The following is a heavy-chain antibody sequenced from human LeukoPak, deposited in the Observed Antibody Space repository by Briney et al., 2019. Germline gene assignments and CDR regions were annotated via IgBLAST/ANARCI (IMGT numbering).Heavy chain of an antibody. CDR3: AREGSVVVPAAGMDV. V-gene: IGHV3-21*01. CDR1: GFTFSSYS. CDR2: ISSSSSYI. J-gene: IGHJ6*02. Sequence: GGSLRLSCAASGFTFSSYSMNWVRQAPGEGLEWGSSISSSSSYIYYGDSVRGRFTISRDNAKNSLYLQMNSLRAEDTAVYYCAREGSVVVPAAGMDVWGQGTTVTVSS. D-gene: IGHD2-2*01.